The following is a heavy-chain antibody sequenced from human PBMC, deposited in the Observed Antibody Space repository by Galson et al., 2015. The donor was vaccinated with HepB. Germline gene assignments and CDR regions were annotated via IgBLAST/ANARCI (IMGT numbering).Heavy chain of an antibody. Sequence: SLRLSCAASGFTFSTYTMHWVRQAPGKGLEWVSSISTYSNYIYYADSVRGRFTISRDNAKSSLFLQMNSLRAEDTAVYYCARVRGGYYNDYWGQGTLVTVSS. CDR3: ARVRGGYYNDY. V-gene: IGHV3-21*01. D-gene: IGHD3-22*01. J-gene: IGHJ4*02. CDR2: ISTYSNYI. CDR1: GFTFSTYT.